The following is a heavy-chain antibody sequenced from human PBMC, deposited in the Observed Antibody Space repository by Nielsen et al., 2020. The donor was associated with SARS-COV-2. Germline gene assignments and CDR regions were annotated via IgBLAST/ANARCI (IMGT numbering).Heavy chain of an antibody. D-gene: IGHD4-17*01. J-gene: IGHJ5*02. Sequence: GESLKISCAASGFTFSSYAMSWVRQAPGKGLEWVSAISGSGGSTYYADSVKGRFTISRDNSKNTLYLQMNSLRAEDTAVYYCAKDRDGDYVRWFDPWGQGILVTVSS. CDR2: ISGSGGST. CDR3: AKDRDGDYVRWFDP. CDR1: GFTFSSYA. V-gene: IGHV3-23*01.